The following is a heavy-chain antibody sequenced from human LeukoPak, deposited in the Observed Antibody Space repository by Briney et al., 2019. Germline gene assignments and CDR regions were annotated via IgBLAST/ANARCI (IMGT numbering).Heavy chain of an antibody. CDR1: GGSISSHY. V-gene: IGHV4-59*11. CDR3: ARDRVAYSTSPMDY. Sequence: SETLSLTCTVSGGSISSHYWSWIRQPPGKGLEWIGYIYYSGSTNYNPSLKSRVTISVDTSKNQFSLKLSSVTAADTAVYYCARDRVAYSTSPMDYWGQGTQVTVSS. J-gene: IGHJ4*02. D-gene: IGHD6-6*01. CDR2: IYYSGST.